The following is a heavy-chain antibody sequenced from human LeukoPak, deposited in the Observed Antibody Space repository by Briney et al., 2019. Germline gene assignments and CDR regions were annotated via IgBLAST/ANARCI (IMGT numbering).Heavy chain of an antibody. V-gene: IGHV1-69*13. CDR1: GGTFSSYA. CDR3: ARASVGTSDDYYYYMDV. D-gene: IGHD2-2*01. CDR2: IIPIFGTA. Sequence: RGASVKVSCKASGGTFSSYAISWVRQAPGQGLEWMGGIIPIFGTANYAQKFQGRVTITADESTSTAYMELSSLRSEDTAVYYCARASVGTSDDYYYYMDVWGKGTTVTVSS. J-gene: IGHJ6*03.